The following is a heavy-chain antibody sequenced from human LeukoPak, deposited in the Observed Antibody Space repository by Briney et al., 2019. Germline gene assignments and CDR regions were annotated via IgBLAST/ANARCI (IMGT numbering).Heavy chain of an antibody. Sequence: ASVKVSCKASGYTFTSYAMHWVRQAPGHRLEWMGWINAGNGNTKYSQKFQGRVTITRDTSASTAYMELSSLRSEDTAVYYCATEDSYGHEVWYWGQGTLVTVSS. V-gene: IGHV1-3*01. J-gene: IGHJ4*02. CDR3: ATEDSYGHEVWY. CDR1: GYTFTSYA. CDR2: INAGNGNT. D-gene: IGHD5-18*01.